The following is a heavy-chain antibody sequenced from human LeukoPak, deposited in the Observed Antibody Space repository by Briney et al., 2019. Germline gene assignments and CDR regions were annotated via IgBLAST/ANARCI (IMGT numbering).Heavy chain of an antibody. Sequence: GGSLRLSCAASGFTFSSYWMHWVRQAPGKGLVWVSRINSDGSSTSYADSVKGRFTISRDNAKNTLYLQMNSLRAEDTAVYYYTRGCSGGSCYNGYWGQGTLVTVSS. CDR2: INSDGSST. J-gene: IGHJ4*02. CDR3: TRGCSGGSCYNGY. CDR1: GFTFSSYW. D-gene: IGHD2-15*01. V-gene: IGHV3-74*01.